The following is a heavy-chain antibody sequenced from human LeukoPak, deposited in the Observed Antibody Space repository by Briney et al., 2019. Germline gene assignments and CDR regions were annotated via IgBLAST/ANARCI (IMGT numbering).Heavy chain of an antibody. CDR2: ISSSSGHI. CDR1: GFNFSVYS. CDR3: ARDRGGEFDY. J-gene: IGHJ4*02. V-gene: IGHV3-21*01. D-gene: IGHD3-16*01. Sequence: PGGSLRLSCAVSGFNFSVYSFNWVRQAPGKGLECVSSISSSSGHIYYADSVKGRFTISRDNAKNSLYLQMNSLRADDTAVFYCARDRGGEFDYWGQGTLVTVSS.